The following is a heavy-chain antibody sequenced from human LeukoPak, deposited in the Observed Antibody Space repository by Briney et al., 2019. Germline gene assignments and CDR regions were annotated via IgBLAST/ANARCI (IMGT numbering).Heavy chain of an antibody. CDR2: INPNSGGT. V-gene: IGHV1-2*04. D-gene: IGHD3-10*01. CDR1: GYTFTGYY. Sequence: GASVKVSCKASGYTFTGYYMHWVRQAPGQGLEWMGWINPNSGGTNCAQKFQGWVTMTGDTSISTAYMELSRLRSDDTAVYYCARGDTMVRGVDYWGQGTLVTVSS. J-gene: IGHJ4*02. CDR3: ARGDTMVRGVDY.